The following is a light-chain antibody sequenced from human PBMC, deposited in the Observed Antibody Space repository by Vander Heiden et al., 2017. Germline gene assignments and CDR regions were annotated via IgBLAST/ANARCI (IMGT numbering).Light chain of an antibody. J-gene: IGLJ2*01. V-gene: IGLV2-11*01. CDR3: CSYAGSYTHVV. CDR2: DVS. Sequence: QSALTQPRSVSGSPGPSVTISCTGTSSDVGGYNYVSWYQHHPGKAPKLMIYDVSKRPSGVPDRFSGSKSGNTASLTISGLQAEDEADYYCCSYAGSYTHVVFGGGTKLTVL. CDR1: SSDVGGYNY.